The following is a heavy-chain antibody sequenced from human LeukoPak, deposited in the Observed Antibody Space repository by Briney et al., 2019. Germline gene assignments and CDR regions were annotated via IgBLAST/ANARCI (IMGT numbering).Heavy chain of an antibody. CDR1: GFTFSSSA. V-gene: IGHV3-23*01. CDR3: AKDPGGMDV. CDR2: ISNNGGYT. J-gene: IGHJ6*02. Sequence: PGGSLRLSCAASGFTFSSSAMSWVRQAPGKGLEWVSAISNNGGYTYYADSVQGRFTISRDNSKSTLCLQMNSLRAEDTAVYYCAKDPGGMDVWGQGTTVTVSS.